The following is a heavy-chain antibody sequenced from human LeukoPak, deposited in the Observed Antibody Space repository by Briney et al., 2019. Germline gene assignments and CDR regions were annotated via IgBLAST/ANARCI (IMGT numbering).Heavy chain of an antibody. CDR2: ISGSGGST. CDR1: GFTFSSYA. D-gene: IGHD3-9*01. Sequence: GGSLRLSCAASGFTFSSYAMSWVRQAPGKGLEWVSAISGSGGSTYYADSVKGRFTISRDNSKNTLYLQMNSLRAEDTAVYYCAKDLRGSRHFDWLLYSCYYYGMDVWGQGTTATVPS. CDR3: AKDLRGSRHFDWLLYSCYYYGMDV. J-gene: IGHJ6*02. V-gene: IGHV3-23*01.